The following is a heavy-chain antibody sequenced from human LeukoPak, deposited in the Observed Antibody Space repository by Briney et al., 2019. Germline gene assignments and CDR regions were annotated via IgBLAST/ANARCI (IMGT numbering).Heavy chain of an antibody. CDR2: IDNDGSSI. V-gene: IGHV3-74*01. CDR1: GFTFSSYW. Sequence: GGSLRLSCAASGFTFSSYWMNRVRQAPGKGLVWVSRIDNDGSSIRYADSVKGRFTISRDNAKNTLYLQMNSLRAEDTAVYHCARTPYHYGMDVWGQGTTVTVSS. CDR3: ARTPYHYGMDV. J-gene: IGHJ6*02.